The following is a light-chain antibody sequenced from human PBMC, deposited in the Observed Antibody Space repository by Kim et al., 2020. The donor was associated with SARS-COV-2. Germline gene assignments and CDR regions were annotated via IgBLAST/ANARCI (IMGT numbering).Light chain of an antibody. CDR2: GAS. CDR1: QSVSNNY. Sequence: EIVLTQSPGTLSLSPGERATLSCRASQSVSNNYLAWYQQKAGQAPRLLIHGASSRATGIPDRFSGSGSGTDFTLTISRLEPEDFAVYYCQQYSSSPRTFGQGTKVDIK. V-gene: IGKV3-20*01. J-gene: IGKJ1*01. CDR3: QQYSSSPRT.